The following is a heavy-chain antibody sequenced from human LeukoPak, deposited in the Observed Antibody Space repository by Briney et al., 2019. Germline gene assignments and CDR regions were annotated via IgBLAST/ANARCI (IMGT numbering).Heavy chain of an antibody. CDR3: AREWRLILRSSPSAFDI. Sequence: GGSLRLSCAASGFTFSSYAMHWVRQAPGKGLEWVAVISYDGSNKYYADSVKGRFTISRDNSKNTLYLQTNSLRAEDTAVYYCAREWRLILRSSPSAFDIWGQGTMVTVSS. J-gene: IGHJ3*02. D-gene: IGHD3-3*01. V-gene: IGHV3-30-3*01. CDR1: GFTFSSYA. CDR2: ISYDGSNK.